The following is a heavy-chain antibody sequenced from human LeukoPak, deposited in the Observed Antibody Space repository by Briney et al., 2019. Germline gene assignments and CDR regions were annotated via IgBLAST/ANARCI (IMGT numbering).Heavy chain of an antibody. CDR3: ARSRGVVVITFVDY. Sequence: ASVKVSCKASGYTFTGYYMHWVRQAPGQGLEWMGWINPNSGGANYAQKFQGRVTMTRDTSISTAYMELSRLRSDDTAVYHCARSRGVVVITFVDYWGQGTLVTVSS. D-gene: IGHD3-22*01. CDR1: GYTFTGYY. CDR2: INPNSGGA. V-gene: IGHV1-2*02. J-gene: IGHJ4*02.